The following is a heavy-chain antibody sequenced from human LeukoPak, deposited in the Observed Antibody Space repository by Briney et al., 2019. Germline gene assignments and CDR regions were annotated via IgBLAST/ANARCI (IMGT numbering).Heavy chain of an antibody. Sequence: GGSLTLSCAASGFTFTISTMLRGRQAPGKGLEWVSVIYSGGSTYYADSVKGRFTVSRDNSNNTLYLQMNNLRAEDKALYYCASAASSSWTFFDYWGQGTLVTVSS. CDR2: IYSGGST. CDR1: GFTFTIST. CDR3: ASAASSSWTFFDY. J-gene: IGHJ4*02. D-gene: IGHD6-13*01. V-gene: IGHV3-53*01.